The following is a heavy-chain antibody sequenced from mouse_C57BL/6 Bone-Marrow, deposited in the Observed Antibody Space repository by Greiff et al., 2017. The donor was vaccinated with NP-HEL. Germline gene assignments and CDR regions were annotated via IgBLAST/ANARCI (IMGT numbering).Heavy chain of an antibody. CDR3: ARWYFDV. J-gene: IGHJ1*03. V-gene: IGHV1-58*01. CDR2: IYIGNGYT. Sequence: EVQLQQSGAELVRPGSSVKMSCKTSGYTFTSYGINWVKQRPGQGLEWIGYIYIGNGYTVYNEKFKGKATLTSDTASSTAYMQLSSLTSEDAAIYFCARWYFDVWGTGTTVTVSS. CDR1: GYTFTSYG.